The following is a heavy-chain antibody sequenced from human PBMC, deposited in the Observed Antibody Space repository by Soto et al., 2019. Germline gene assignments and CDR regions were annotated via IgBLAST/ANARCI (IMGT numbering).Heavy chain of an antibody. V-gene: IGHV3-30*18. J-gene: IGHJ3*02. CDR3: AKDFSPTVVSSDAFDI. CDR1: GFTFSSYG. CDR2: ISYDGSNK. D-gene: IGHD4-17*01. Sequence: LSLSCAASGFTFSSYGMHWVRQAPGKGLEWVAVISYDGSNKYYADSVKGRFTISRGNSKNTLYLQMNSLRAEDTAVYYCAKDFSPTVVSSDAFDIWGQGTMVTVSS.